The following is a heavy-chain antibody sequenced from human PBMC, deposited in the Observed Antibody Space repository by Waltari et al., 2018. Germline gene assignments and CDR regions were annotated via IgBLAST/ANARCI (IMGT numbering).Heavy chain of an antibody. CDR2: FHARGST. D-gene: IGHD2-15*01. J-gene: IGHJ4*02. CDR3: TKSASCDMDPSCDVVAY. V-gene: IGHV4-61*02. CDR1: GDSIGSGNYY. Sequence: QVQLQESGPGLVGPSETLSLPCSVSGDSIGSGNYYWGWIRQSAGKGLEWIWRFHARGSTEYAASLQSRVTISKDTSNNRFPRKLTSVTATDTAVYYCTKSASCDMDPSCDVVAYWGQGTLVTVSA.